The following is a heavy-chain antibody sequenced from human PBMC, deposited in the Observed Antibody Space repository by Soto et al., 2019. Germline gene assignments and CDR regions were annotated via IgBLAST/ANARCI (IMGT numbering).Heavy chain of an antibody. CDR2: ISGSGGST. J-gene: IGHJ4*02. CDR1: GFTFSSYA. V-gene: IGHV3-23*01. D-gene: IGHD3-22*01. Sequence: PGGSLRLPCAASGFTFSSYAMSWVRQAPGKGLEWVSAISGSGGSTYYADSVKGRFTISRDNSKNTLYLQMNSLRAEDTAVYYCAKAAPLYYYDSSGFLFDYWGQGTLVTVSS. CDR3: AKAAPLYYYDSSGFLFDY.